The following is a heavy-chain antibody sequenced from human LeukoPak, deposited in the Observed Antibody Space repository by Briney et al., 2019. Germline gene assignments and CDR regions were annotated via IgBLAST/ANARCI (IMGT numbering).Heavy chain of an antibody. CDR1: GFTFSSYS. Sequence: GESLRLSCAASGFTFSSYSMNWVRQAPGKGLEWVSSITPSSTYIYYADSVKGRFTISRDNAKYSPYLQMNSLRVEDTAVYYCASSSGRYIDWGQGTLVTVSS. V-gene: IGHV3-21*01. CDR2: ITPSSTYI. J-gene: IGHJ4*02. D-gene: IGHD6-19*01. CDR3: ASSSGRYID.